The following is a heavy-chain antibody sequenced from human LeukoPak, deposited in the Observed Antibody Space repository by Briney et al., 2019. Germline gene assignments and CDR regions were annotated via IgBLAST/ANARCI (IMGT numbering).Heavy chain of an antibody. V-gene: IGHV5-51*01. CDR3: ARVLRYCSSTSCYTGDPGWFDP. J-gene: IGHJ5*02. CDR2: IYPGDSDT. Sequence: EESLKISCKGSGYSFTCYWIGWVRQMPGKGLEWMGIIYPGDSDTRYSPSFQGQVTISADKSISTAYLQWSSLKASDTAMYYCARVLRYCSSTSCYTGDPGWFDPWGQGTLVTVSS. CDR1: GYSFTCYW. D-gene: IGHD2-2*02.